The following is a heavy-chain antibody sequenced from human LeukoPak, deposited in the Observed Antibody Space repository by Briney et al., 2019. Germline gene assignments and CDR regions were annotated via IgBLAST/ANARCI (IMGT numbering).Heavy chain of an antibody. D-gene: IGHD2-8*01. CDR2: THASGST. CDR1: GGSISSYY. Sequence: SETLSLTCTVSGGSISSYYRSWVRQPPGKGLEWIGYTHASGSTNYNASLKSRLTISVDTSKNQFSLKLSSVTATHTAVYYCARHSSGTRGRFDYWGQGTPVTVSS. J-gene: IGHJ4*02. V-gene: IGHV4-4*09. CDR3: ARHSSGTRGRFDY.